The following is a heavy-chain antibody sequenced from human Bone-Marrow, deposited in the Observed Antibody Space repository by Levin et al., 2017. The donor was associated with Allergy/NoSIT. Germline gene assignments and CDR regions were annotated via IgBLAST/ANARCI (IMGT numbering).Heavy chain of an antibody. J-gene: IGHJ4*02. CDR2: ISGSGGNT. D-gene: IGHD6-6*01. V-gene: IGHV3-23*01. CDR1: GFTFSNYA. Sequence: PGESLKISCAASGFTFSNYAMSWVRQAPGKGLEWVSGISGSGGNTYYADSVKGRFTISRDNSKNTLYVQMNILRAEDTAVYYCAKIDAYSSSSIDYWGQGTLVTVSS. CDR3: AKIDAYSSSSIDY.